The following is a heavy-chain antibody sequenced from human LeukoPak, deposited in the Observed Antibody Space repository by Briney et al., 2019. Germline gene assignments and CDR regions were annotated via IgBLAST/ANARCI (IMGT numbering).Heavy chain of an antibody. CDR3: AKDRATYYYDSSGYDY. Sequence: GGSLRLSCAASGFTFDDYGMHWVRQAPGKGLEWVAVIWYDGSNKYYADSVKGRFTISRDNSKNTMYLQMNSLRAEDTAVYYCAKDRATYYYDSSGYDYWGQGTLVTVSS. CDR1: GFTFDDYG. J-gene: IGHJ4*02. CDR2: IWYDGSNK. V-gene: IGHV3-33*06. D-gene: IGHD3-22*01.